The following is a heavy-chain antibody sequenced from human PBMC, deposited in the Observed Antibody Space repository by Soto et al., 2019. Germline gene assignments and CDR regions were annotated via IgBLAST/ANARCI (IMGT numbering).Heavy chain of an antibody. CDR1: GFTFSSYG. Sequence: QVQLVESGGGVVQPGRSLRLSCAASGFTFSSYGMHWVRQAPGKGLEWVAVISYDGSNKYYADSVKGRFTISRDNSKNTLYLQMNSLRAEDTAVYYCAKGTATYYDFWSVSSGGMDVWGQGTTVTVSS. CDR3: AKGTATYYDFWSVSSGGMDV. D-gene: IGHD3-3*01. CDR2: ISYDGSNK. V-gene: IGHV3-30*18. J-gene: IGHJ6*02.